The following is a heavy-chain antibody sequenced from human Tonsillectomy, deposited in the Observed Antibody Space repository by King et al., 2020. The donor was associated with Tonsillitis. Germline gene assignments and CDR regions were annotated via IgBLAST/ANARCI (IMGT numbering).Heavy chain of an antibody. CDR1: GFTFSGSA. CDR3: TSLRYCDTSGCFDY. D-gene: IGHD2/OR15-2a*01. Sequence: VQLVESGGGLVQPGGSLKLSCAASGFTFSGSAMHWVRQASRKGLEWVGRIRSKVNNYATSYPASVKGRFTISRDDSKNTAYLQMNSLKTEDTAVYYCTSLRYCDTSGCFDYWGQGTLVTVSS. J-gene: IGHJ4*02. V-gene: IGHV3-73*02. CDR2: IRSKVNNYAT.